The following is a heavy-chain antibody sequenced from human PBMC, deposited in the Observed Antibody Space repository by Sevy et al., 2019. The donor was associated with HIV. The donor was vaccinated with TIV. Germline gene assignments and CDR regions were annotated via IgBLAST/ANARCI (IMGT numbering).Heavy chain of an antibody. CDR2: ISYDGSNK. J-gene: IGHJ6*02. CDR3: ARSYDFWSGYYTDYYYGMDV. D-gene: IGHD3-3*01. V-gene: IGHV3-30-3*01. CDR1: GFTFSSYV. Sequence: GGSLRLSCAASGFTFSSYVMHWVRQAPGKGLEWVAVISYDGSNKYYADSVKGRFTISRDNSKNTLYLQMNSLRAEDTAVYYCARSYDFWSGYYTDYYYGMDVWGQGTTVTVSS.